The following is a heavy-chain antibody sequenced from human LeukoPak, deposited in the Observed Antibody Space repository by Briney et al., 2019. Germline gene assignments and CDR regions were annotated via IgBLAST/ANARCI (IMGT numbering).Heavy chain of an antibody. CDR2: ISGSGDST. CDR1: GFTFSNYA. D-gene: IGHD3-22*01. Sequence: GGSLRLSCAASGFTFSNYAMSWVRQAPGKGLEWVSAISGSGDSTYYADSVKGRFTISRDNSKNTLYVQMSSLRAEDTAVYYCAKHYDTNFLDSFDIWGQGTMVTVSS. V-gene: IGHV3-23*01. CDR3: AKHYDTNFLDSFDI. J-gene: IGHJ3*02.